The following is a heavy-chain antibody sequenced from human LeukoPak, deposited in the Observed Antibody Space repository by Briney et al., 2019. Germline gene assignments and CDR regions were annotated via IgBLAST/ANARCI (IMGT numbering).Heavy chain of an antibody. Sequence: GGSLRLSCAASGFTFSSYAMHWVRQAPGKGLEWVAVISYDGNNKYYADSVKGRFTISRDNSKNTLYLQMNSLRAEDTAVYYCAKDSDYDFWSGYYERGQFDYWGQGTLVTVSS. CDR2: ISYDGNNK. V-gene: IGHV3-30-3*01. CDR1: GFTFSSYA. CDR3: AKDSDYDFWSGYYERGQFDY. J-gene: IGHJ4*02. D-gene: IGHD3-3*01.